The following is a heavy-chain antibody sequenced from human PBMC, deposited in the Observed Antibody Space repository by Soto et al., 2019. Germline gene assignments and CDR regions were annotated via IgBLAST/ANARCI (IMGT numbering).Heavy chain of an antibody. D-gene: IGHD3-22*01. CDR2: INHSGST. J-gene: IGHJ4*02. Sequence: SETLSLTCAVYGGSFSGYYWSWIRQPPGKGLEWIGEINHSGSTNYNPSLKSRVTISVDTSKNQFSLKLSSVTAADTAVYYCARGQGGGQATMIVVAGTLYYFDYWGQGTLVTVSS. CDR1: GGSFSGYY. V-gene: IGHV4-34*01. CDR3: ARGQGGGQATMIVVAGTLYYFDY.